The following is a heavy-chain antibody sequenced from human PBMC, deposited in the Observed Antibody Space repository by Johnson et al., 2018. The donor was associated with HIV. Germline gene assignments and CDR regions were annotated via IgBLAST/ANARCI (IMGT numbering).Heavy chain of an antibody. D-gene: IGHD2-2*01. J-gene: IGHJ3*02. CDR1: GFTFSSYA. V-gene: IGHV3-30*14. Sequence: QVQLVESGGGLVQPGGSLRLSCAASGFTFSSYAMSWVRQAPGKGLEWVAVISYDGSNKYYTDSVTGRFTISRDNSKNTLFLQMNSLRAEDTAVYYCAREDCSSTRCSEWDSAFDIWGQGTMVTVSS. CDR3: AREDCSSTRCSEWDSAFDI. CDR2: ISYDGSNK.